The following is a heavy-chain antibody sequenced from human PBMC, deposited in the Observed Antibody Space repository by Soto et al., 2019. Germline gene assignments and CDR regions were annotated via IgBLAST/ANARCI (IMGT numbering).Heavy chain of an antibody. CDR1: GFTFSSYA. CDR3: ARDGPCPFDY. J-gene: IGHJ4*02. V-gene: IGHV3-30-3*01. Sequence: QVQLVESGGGVVQPGRSLRLSCAASGFTFSSYAMHWARQAPGKGLEWVAVISYDGSNKYYADSVKGRFTISRDNSKNTLYLQMNSLRAEDTAVYYCARDGPCPFDYWGQGTLVTVSS. CDR2: ISYDGSNK.